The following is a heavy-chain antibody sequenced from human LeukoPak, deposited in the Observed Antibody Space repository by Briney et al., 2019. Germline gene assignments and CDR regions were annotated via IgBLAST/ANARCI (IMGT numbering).Heavy chain of an antibody. V-gene: IGHV3-23*01. CDR3: AKVNGFFGSRSSLDY. Sequence: GSLRLSCAASGFTFSSYAMSWVRQAPGKGLEWVSAISGSGGSTYYADSVKGRFTISRDNSKNTLYLQMNSLRAEDTAVYYCAKVNGFFGSRSSLDYWGQGTLVTVSS. CDR1: GFTFSSYA. CDR2: ISGSGGST. D-gene: IGHD3-10*01. J-gene: IGHJ4*02.